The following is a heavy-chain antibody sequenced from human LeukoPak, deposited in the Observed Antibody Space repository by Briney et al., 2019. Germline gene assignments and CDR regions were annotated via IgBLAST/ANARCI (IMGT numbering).Heavy chain of an antibody. V-gene: IGHV3-30-3*01. Sequence: PGRSLRLSCAASGFTFSSYAMHWVRQAPGKGLEWVAVISYDGSNKYYADSVKGRFTISRDNSKNTLYLQMNSLRAEDTAVYYCAREETYNFELVYWGQGTLVTVSS. D-gene: IGHD5-24*01. J-gene: IGHJ4*02. CDR1: GFTFSSYA. CDR2: ISYDGSNK. CDR3: AREETYNFELVY.